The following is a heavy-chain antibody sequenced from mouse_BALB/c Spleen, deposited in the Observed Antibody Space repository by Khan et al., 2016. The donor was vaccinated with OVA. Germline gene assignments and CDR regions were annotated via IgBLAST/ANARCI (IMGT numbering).Heavy chain of an antibody. V-gene: IGHV2-9*02. CDR1: GFSLSNYG. CDR2: IWAGGST. D-gene: IGHD2-10*01. Sequence: QVQLKQSGPGLVAPSQSLSITCTVSGFSLSNYGVNWVRQPPGKGLEWLGIIWAGGSTNYNSALMSKLSIRKDNAKSQVFLKMNSLQTDETAMYYCARETAYYGNYEAMDYGGQGTSVTVSS. CDR3: ARETAYYGNYEAMDY. J-gene: IGHJ4*01.